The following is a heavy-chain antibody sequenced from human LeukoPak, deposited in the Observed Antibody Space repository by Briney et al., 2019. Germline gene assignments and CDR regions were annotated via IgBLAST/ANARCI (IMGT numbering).Heavy chain of an antibody. CDR3: ARVLPSLGPNPTNWFDP. V-gene: IGHV4-39*07. Sequence: KPSETLSLTCTVSGGSISSSSYYWGWLRQPPGKGLEWIGSIYYSGSTYSNPSLKSRVTISVDTSKNQFSLRLSSVTAADTAVYYCARVLPSLGPNPTNWFDPWGQGTLVTVSS. J-gene: IGHJ5*02. D-gene: IGHD7-27*01. CDR2: IYYSGST. CDR1: GGSISSSSYY.